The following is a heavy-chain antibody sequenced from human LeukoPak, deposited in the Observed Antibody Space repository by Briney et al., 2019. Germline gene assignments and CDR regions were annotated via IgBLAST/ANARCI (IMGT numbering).Heavy chain of an antibody. V-gene: IGHV4-59*01. CDR1: GGSISSYY. J-gene: IGHJ4*02. CDR3: ACGYSYGREDY. CDR2: IYYSGST. Sequence: SETLSLTCTVSGGSISSYYWSWIRQPPGKGLEWIGYIYYSGSTNYNPSLKSRVTISVDTSKNQFSLKLSSVTAADTAVYYYACGYSYGREDYWGQGTLVTVSS. D-gene: IGHD5-18*01.